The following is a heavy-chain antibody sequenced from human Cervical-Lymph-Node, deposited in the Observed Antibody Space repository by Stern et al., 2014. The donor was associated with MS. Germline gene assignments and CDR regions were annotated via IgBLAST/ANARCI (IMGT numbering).Heavy chain of an antibody. V-gene: IGHV1-46*01. CDR1: VYTFTSSY. CDR3: ARDVSGYYDGGDDY. CDR2: INPSGGST. J-gene: IGHJ4*02. Sequence: QVQLVQSGAEVKKPGASVKVSCKASVYTFTSSYMHWVRQAPGQGLEWMGIINPSGGSTSYAQKCQGRVTMTRDTSTSTVYMELSSLRSEDTAVYYCARDVSGYYDGGDDYWGQGTLVTVSS. D-gene: IGHD3-22*01.